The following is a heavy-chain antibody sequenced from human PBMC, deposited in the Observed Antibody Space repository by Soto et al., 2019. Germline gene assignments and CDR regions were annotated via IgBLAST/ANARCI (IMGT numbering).Heavy chain of an antibody. D-gene: IGHD2-2*01. CDR1: GGTLSSYA. Sequence: PVKVSCKASGGTLSSYAISWVRHDPGQRLDWMGWIIPIFGTSNYAQKFQGRVTITADESTSTAYMELTSLRSDDTAVYYCAKSRQQFLVPAYIDYWGYRTMFAVSS. CDR3: AKSRQQFLVPAYIDY. V-gene: IGHV1-69*13. CDR2: IIPIFGTS. J-gene: IGHJ4*03.